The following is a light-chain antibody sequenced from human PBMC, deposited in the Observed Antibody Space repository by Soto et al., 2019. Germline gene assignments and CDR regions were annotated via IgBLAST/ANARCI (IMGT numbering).Light chain of an antibody. J-gene: IGLJ3*02. V-gene: IGLV2-14*01. CDR1: SSDIGAYDY. Sequence: QSVLTQPASVSGSPGESIIISCTGSSSDIGAYDYVSWYQHHPGRAPKVIIFEVNDRASGVSHRFSSPKSGNTASLAISGLQAEDEADYYCCSYTCTTSPWVFGGGTKLTVL. CDR2: EVN. CDR3: CSYTCTTSPWV.